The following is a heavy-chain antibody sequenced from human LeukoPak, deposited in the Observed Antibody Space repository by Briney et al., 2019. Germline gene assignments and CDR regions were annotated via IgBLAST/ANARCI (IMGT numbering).Heavy chain of an antibody. Sequence: SETLSLTCTVSGGSISSYYWSWIRQPPGEGRGWIGYIYYSGSTNYNPSLKSRVTISVDTSKNQFSLKLSSVTAADTAVYYCARQGVPAAVFDYWGQGTLVTVSS. J-gene: IGHJ4*02. CDR2: IYYSGST. V-gene: IGHV4-59*01. CDR1: GGSISSYY. CDR3: ARQGVPAAVFDY. D-gene: IGHD2-2*01.